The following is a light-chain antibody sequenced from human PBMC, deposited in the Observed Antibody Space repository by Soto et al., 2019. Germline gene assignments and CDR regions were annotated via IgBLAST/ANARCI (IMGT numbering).Light chain of an antibody. V-gene: IGLV2-23*01. CDR3: CSYVGASIYV. Sequence: QSVLTQPASVSGSPGQSITISCTGTTNDVGGYNYVSWYQQHPGKAPKLLIYEGTKRPSGVSNRFSGSTSGSTASLTISGLQTEDEADYYCCSYVGASIYVFGTGTKVTVL. CDR2: EGT. CDR1: TNDVGGYNY. J-gene: IGLJ1*01.